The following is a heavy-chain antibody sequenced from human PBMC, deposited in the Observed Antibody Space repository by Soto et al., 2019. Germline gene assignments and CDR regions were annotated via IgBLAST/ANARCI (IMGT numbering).Heavy chain of an antibody. D-gene: IGHD3-3*01. V-gene: IGHV2-70*17. CDR1: GFSLSTGKMS. CDR2: IDWDDDK. Sequence: SGATLVNPTQTLTLTCTFSGFSLSTGKMSVSWIRQPPGKALEWLARIDWDDDKFYNTSLKTRLTISKDTSKNQVVLTMTDMDPEDTALYFCAKGTEYGVVLMSTFDYWGQGTLVTVSS. J-gene: IGHJ4*02. CDR3: AKGTEYGVVLMSTFDY.